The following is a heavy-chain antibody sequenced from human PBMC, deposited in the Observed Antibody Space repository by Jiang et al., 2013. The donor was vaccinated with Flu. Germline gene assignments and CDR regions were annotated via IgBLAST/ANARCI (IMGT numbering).Heavy chain of an antibody. V-gene: IGHV4-59*01. J-gene: IGHJ4*02. D-gene: IGHD7-27*01. CDR2: IFYSGTT. CDR1: GGSISSYY. Sequence: GLVKPSETLSLTCTVSGGSISSYYWNWFRQPPGKGLEWIAYIFYSGTTDYNPSLKSRVTISLDTSKNHFSLNLRSVTAADTAVYYCAKWGFGGKAFDSWGQGTLVTVSS. CDR3: AKWGFGGKAFDS.